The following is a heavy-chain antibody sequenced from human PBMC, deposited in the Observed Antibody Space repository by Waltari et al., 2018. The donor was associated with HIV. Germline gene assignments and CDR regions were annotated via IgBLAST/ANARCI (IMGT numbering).Heavy chain of an antibody. J-gene: IGHJ3*02. V-gene: IGHV1-69*01. CDR2: NIPYFGKA. Sequence: VQLVQSGAEVKKPGSSVKVSCKASGGTFSSYAIRWVPQAPGQGLEWMGGNIPYFGKANYSHEFQGKSTITAEGSTGTAYMELRSLRSEDTAVYYCARTRGYNWNDGVRAFDIWGQGTMVTVSS. CDR1: GGTFSSYA. D-gene: IGHD1-1*01. CDR3: ARTRGYNWNDGVRAFDI.